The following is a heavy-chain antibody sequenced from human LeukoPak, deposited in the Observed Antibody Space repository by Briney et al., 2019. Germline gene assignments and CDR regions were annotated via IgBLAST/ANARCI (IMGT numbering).Heavy chain of an antibody. Sequence: PSETLSLTCAVSGYSISSGFYWVWTRQPPGKGLEWIGNIYYSGSTSYNPSLKSRVIMSVDTSKNQFSLNLTSVTAADTAIYYCARDYTVTPFDYWGQGILVTVSS. CDR3: ARDYTVTPFDY. D-gene: IGHD4-17*01. CDR2: IYYSGST. V-gene: IGHV4-38-2*02. CDR1: GYSISSGFY. J-gene: IGHJ4*02.